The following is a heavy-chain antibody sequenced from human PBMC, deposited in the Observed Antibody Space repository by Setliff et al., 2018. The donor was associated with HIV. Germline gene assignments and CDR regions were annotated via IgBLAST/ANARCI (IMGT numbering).Heavy chain of an antibody. J-gene: IGHJ3*02. CDR2: ISGDTRII. V-gene: IGHV3-11*06. CDR3: ARESDAFDI. Sequence: PGGSLRLSCAASGFTFSDYYMSWIRQAPGKGLEWVSYISGDTRIINYADSVKGRFTISRDNAKNSLYLQMNSLRVEDTALYYCARESDAFDIWGQGTMVTVSS. CDR1: GFTFSDYY.